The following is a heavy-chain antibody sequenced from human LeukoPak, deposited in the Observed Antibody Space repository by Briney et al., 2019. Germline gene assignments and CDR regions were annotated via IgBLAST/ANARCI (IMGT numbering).Heavy chain of an antibody. J-gene: IGHJ4*02. CDR1: GGSISTTSSY. D-gene: IGHD6-13*01. Sequence: PETLSLTCTVSGGSISTTSSYWGWVRQPPWKGLEGTGSIYYDGSTHYNPSLKSRVTISVDTSKNQFSLKLSSVTAADTAAYYCARRGGTAAGNCFDYWGQGTLVTVSS. CDR3: ARRGGTAAGNCFDY. V-gene: IGHV4-39*01. CDR2: IYYDGST.